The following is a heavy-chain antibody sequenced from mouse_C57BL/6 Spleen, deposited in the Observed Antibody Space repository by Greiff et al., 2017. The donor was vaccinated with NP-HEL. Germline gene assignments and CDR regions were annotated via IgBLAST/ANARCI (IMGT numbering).Heavy chain of an antibody. D-gene: IGHD2-4*01. CDR1: GYTFTSYW. V-gene: IGHV1-52*01. Sequence: QVQLQQPGAELVRPGSSVTLSCKASGYTFTSYWMHWVKQRPIQGLEWIGNIDPSDSETHYNQKFKDKATLTVDKSSSTAYMQLSSLTSEDSAVDYCARGDDYDCDYWGQGTTLTVSS. CDR2: IDPSDSET. CDR3: ARGDDYDCDY. J-gene: IGHJ2*01.